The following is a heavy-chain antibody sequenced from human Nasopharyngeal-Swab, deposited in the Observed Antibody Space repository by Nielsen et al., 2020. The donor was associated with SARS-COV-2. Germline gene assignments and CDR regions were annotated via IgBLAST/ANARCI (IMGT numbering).Heavy chain of an antibody. CDR1: GFTFSNHA. J-gene: IGHJ4*02. CDR3: PYGANRYQFDY. D-gene: IGHD4/OR15-4a*01. V-gene: IGHV3-23*01. Sequence: GGSLRLSCAASGFTFSNHAMSWVRQAPGRGLQWVASIIGSGDRTYYADSVKGRFTISRDNSKNTVYVQMNSLRAEDTAVYYCPYGANRYQFDYWGQGTLVTVSS. CDR2: IIGSGDRT.